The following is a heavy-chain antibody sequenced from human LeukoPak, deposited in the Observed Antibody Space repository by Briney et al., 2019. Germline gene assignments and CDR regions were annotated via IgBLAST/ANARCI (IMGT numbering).Heavy chain of an antibody. V-gene: IGHV3-30*18. D-gene: IGHD6-13*01. J-gene: IGHJ6*04. CDR2: ISYDGSNM. CDR1: GFTFSSYA. CDR3: VKDLVAAAGNYYYYGMDV. Sequence: GGSLRLSCAASGFTFSSYAMSWVRQAPGKGLEWVAVISYDGSNMYYADSVKGRFTISRDNSKNTHFLQMNSLRAEDTAVYYCVKDLVAAAGNYYYYGMDVWGKGTTVTVSS.